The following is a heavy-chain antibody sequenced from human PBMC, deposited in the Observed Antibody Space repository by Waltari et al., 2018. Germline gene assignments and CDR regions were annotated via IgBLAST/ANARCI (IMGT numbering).Heavy chain of an antibody. J-gene: IGHJ4*02. D-gene: IGHD4-17*01. CDR2: TTDGNAYL. CDR3: VRALTTPNDY. Sequence: VQLVESGGGLVKPGGSLRLSCAVSGFTIRNFGMSWVRQAPGKGLAWVATTTDGNAYLYYADSVRGRFTVSTDNAKSSLYLQMNNLRAEDTGVYYCVRALTTPNDYWGRGTLVTVSS. CDR1: GFTIRNFG. V-gene: IGHV3-21*03.